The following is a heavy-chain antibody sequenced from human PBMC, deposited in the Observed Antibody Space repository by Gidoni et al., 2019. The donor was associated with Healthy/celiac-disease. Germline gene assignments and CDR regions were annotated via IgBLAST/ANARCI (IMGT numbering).Heavy chain of an antibody. CDR3: AAVSFDLYYFDS. V-gene: IGHV4-59*11. CDR1: GGSLSSHY. CDR2: IYYSGRT. J-gene: IGHJ4*02. D-gene: IGHD3-9*01. Sequence: QVTRQESGPGLVKPSATLSLTCTVSGGSLSSHYWSWIRQPPGKGLEWIGSIYYSGRTNSIPSLKSRVTIPVDPSKNPLSPKLSSVSASDTAVYSCAAVSFDLYYFDSWGQGTLVTVSS.